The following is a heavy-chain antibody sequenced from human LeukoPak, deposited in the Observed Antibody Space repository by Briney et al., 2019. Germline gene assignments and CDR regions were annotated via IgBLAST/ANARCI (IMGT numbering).Heavy chain of an antibody. CDR1: GFTFSSYG. Sequence: PGGSLRLSCAASGFTFSSYGMHWVRQAPGKGLEWVAVISYDGSNKYYADSVKGRFTISRDNSKNTLYLQVNSLRAEDTAVYYCARDRGVIRWPYYYYYGMDVWGQGTTVTVSS. CDR2: ISYDGSNK. CDR3: ARDRGVIRWPYYYYYGMDV. J-gene: IGHJ6*02. V-gene: IGHV3-30*03. D-gene: IGHD4-23*01.